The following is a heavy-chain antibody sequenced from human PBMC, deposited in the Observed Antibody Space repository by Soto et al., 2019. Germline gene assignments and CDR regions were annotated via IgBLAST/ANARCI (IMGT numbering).Heavy chain of an antibody. J-gene: IGHJ6*02. D-gene: IGHD3-3*01. CDR2: IRDSGSST. CDR3: ARDPVLRFLEWLSLPHYGMDV. V-gene: IGHV3-23*01. CDR1: GFTFRSYA. Sequence: GGSLRLSCAASGFTFRSYAMNWVRQAPGKGLEWVSAIRDSGSSTYYADSVKDRFTISRDNSKNTLYLQMNSLRAEDTAVYYCARDPVLRFLEWLSLPHYGMDVWGQGTTDTVSS.